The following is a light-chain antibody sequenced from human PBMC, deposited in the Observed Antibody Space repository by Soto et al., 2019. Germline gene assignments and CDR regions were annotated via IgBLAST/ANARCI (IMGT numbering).Light chain of an antibody. CDR2: DVS. CDR1: SSDVGRYNH. CDR3: SSYTGSSTLVV. J-gene: IGLJ2*01. V-gene: IGLV2-18*02. Sequence: QSALTQPPSVSGSPGPSVSISCTGTSSDVGRYNHVSWYQQPPGTAPKLMIYDVSNRPSGVPDRFSGSKSGNTASLTISGLQAEDEAEYYCSSYTGSSTLVVFGGGTKLTV.